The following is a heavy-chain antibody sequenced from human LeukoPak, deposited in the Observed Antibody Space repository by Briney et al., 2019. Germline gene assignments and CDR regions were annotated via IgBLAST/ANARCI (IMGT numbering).Heavy chain of an antibody. D-gene: IGHD6-19*01. V-gene: IGHV3-30*04. CDR3: ARDADIAVAGHFDY. J-gene: IGHJ4*02. CDR2: ISYDGSNK. Sequence: GGSLRLSCATSGFTFSSYAMHWVRQAPGKGLEWVALISYDGSNKYYADSVKGRFTISRDNSKNTLYLQMTSLRAEDTAVCYCARDADIAVAGHFDYWDQGTLVTVSS. CDR1: GFTFSSYA.